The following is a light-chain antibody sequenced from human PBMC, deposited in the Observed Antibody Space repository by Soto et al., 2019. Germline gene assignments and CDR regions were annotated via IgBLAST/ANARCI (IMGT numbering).Light chain of an antibody. Sequence: QSVLTQPPSASGSPGQSVTISCTGTSSDVGYYNYVSWYQQHPGKAPKLIIYEVNKRPSGVPDRFSGSTSGNTASLTVSGLQAEDEAEYYCTSYAVGINVVFGGGTKLTVL. CDR2: EVN. CDR3: TSYAVGINVV. V-gene: IGLV2-8*01. J-gene: IGLJ2*01. CDR1: SSDVGYYNY.